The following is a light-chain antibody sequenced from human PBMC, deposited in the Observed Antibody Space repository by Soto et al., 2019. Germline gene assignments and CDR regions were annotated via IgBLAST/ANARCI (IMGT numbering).Light chain of an antibody. CDR3: QLYGNSPPRT. CDR1: QSVSSSY. Sequence: EIVLTQSPGTLSLSPGERAILSCRASQSVSSSYLGWYQQKPGQAPRLLIYGASSRATGIPDRFSGSGSGTDFTLTIARLEPEDFAVYYCQLYGNSPPRTFGQGTNVEIK. V-gene: IGKV3-20*01. J-gene: IGKJ1*01. CDR2: GAS.